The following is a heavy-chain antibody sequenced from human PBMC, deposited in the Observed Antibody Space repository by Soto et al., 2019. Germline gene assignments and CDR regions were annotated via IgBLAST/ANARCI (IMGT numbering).Heavy chain of an antibody. CDR3: ATTNADIVVVPAAIGGRDYYYGMDV. CDR2: ISAYNGNT. Sequence: ASVKVSCKASGYTFTSYGISWVRQAPGQGLEWMGWISAYNGNTNYAQKLQGRVTMTTDTSTSTAYMELRSLRSDDTAVYYCATTNADIVVVPAAIGGRDYYYGMDVWGQGTTVTVSS. CDR1: GYTFTSYG. J-gene: IGHJ6*02. D-gene: IGHD2-2*01. V-gene: IGHV1-18*01.